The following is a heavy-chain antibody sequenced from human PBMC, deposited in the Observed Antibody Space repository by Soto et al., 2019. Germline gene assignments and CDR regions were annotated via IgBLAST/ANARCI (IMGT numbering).Heavy chain of an antibody. V-gene: IGHV3-23*01. CDR2: ISGSGGST. CDR1: GFTFSSYA. CDR3: AKSPRGIVVVPAYFDY. D-gene: IGHD2-2*01. J-gene: IGHJ4*02. Sequence: SGGSLRLSCAASGFTFSSYAMSWVRQAPGKGLEWVSAISGSGGSTYYADSVKGRFTISRDNSKNTLYLQMNSLRAEDTAVYYCAKSPRGIVVVPAYFDYWGQGXLVTVSS.